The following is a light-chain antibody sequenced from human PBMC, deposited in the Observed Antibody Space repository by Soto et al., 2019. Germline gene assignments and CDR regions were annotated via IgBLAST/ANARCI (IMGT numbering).Light chain of an antibody. V-gene: IGKV1-12*01. CDR2: STS. J-gene: IGKJ3*01. CDR1: QDIGTR. Sequence: DIQVTQSPSSVSASVGDRVTITCRASQDIGTRLAWYQQKPGKAPNLLIYSTSDLQSGVPSRFSGCGSGTDFTLTISNLQPEDYATYYCQQANTDSRIFTFGPGTRVDLK. CDR3: QQANTDSRIFT.